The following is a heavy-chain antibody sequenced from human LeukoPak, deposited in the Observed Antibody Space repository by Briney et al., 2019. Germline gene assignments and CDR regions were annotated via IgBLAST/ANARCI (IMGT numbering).Heavy chain of an antibody. CDR1: GFIFSQYS. V-gene: IGHV3-48*01. Sequence: PGGSLRLSCAVSGFIFSQYSMSWVRQAPGKGLERVSHIRSSSETFYPDSVKGRFTISRDNARNSLYLQMNNLRGEDTAIYYCARDAGNSGYGCDLWGQGTLVTVSS. CDR2: IRSSSET. J-gene: IGHJ5*02. D-gene: IGHD5-12*01. CDR3: ARDAGNSGYGCDL.